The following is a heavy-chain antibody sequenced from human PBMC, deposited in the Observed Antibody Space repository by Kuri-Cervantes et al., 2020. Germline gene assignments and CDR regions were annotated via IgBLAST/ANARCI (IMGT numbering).Heavy chain of an antibody. D-gene: IGHD3-16*02. CDR2: ISSSGSTI. V-gene: IGHV3-11*04. CDR3: ARVKGESSLLRAFDM. Sequence: GESLKISCAASGFTFSNAWMSWVRQAPGKGLEWVSYISSSGSTIYYADSVKGRFSISRDNAKKSLYLQMNSLRVEDTAVYYCARVKGESSLLRAFDMWGQGTMVTVSS. J-gene: IGHJ3*02. CDR1: GFTFSNAW.